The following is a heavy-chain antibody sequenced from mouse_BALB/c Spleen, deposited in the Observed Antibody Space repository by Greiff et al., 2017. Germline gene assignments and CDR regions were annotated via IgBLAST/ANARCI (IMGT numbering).Heavy chain of an antibody. CDR2: INPSTGYT. V-gene: IGHV1-7*01. J-gene: IGHJ3*01. D-gene: IGHD2-4*01. CDR3: ARGGYDYWFAY. CDR1: GYTFTSYW. Sequence: QVQLKESGAELAKPGASVKMSCKASGYTFTSYWMHWVKQRPGQGLEWIGYINPSTGYTEYNQKFKDKATLTADKSSSTAYMQLSSLTSEDSAVYYCARGGYDYWFAYWGQGTLVTVSA.